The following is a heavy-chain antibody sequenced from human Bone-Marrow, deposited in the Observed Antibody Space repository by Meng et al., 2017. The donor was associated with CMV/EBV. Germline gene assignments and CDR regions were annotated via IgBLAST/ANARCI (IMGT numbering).Heavy chain of an antibody. Sequence: GGSLRLSCAASGFTVTDHYMNWFRQAPGKGLEWVSYISKGGPTIYYADSVKGRFTISRDNAKNSLYLQMDGLRAEDTAVYYCGGTDGRGMDVWGPGTTVTVSS. D-gene: IGHD2-8*01. CDR2: ISKGGPTI. CDR3: GGTDGRGMDV. J-gene: IGHJ6*02. V-gene: IGHV3-11*01. CDR1: GFTVTDHY.